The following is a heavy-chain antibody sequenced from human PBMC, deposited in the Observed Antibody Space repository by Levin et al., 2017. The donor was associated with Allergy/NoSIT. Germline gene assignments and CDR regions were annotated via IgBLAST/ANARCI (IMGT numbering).Heavy chain of an antibody. CDR3: ARDPLPPYGDYSDY. Sequence: SETLSLTCTVSGGSISSGSYYWSWIRQPAGKGLEWIGRIYTSGSTNYNPSLKSRVTISVDTSKNQFSLKLSSVTAADTAVYYCARDPLPPYGDYSDYWGQGTLVTVSS. CDR2: IYTSGST. CDR1: GGSISSGSYY. D-gene: IGHD4-17*01. V-gene: IGHV4-61*02. J-gene: IGHJ4*02.